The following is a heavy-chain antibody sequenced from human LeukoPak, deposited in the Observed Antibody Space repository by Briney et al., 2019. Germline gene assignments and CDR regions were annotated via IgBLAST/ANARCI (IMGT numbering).Heavy chain of an antibody. J-gene: IGHJ6*03. CDR3: ASVRRGFGESSKYYSYYYMDV. CDR1: GGSISSYY. D-gene: IGHD3-10*01. CDR2: IYTSGST. V-gene: IGHV4-4*07. Sequence: SETLSLTCTVSGGSISSYYWSRIGQPAGKGLEWIGRIYTSGSTNYNPSLKSRVTMSVDTSKNQFSLKLSAVTAADTAVYYCASVRRGFGESSKYYSYYYMDVWGNGTTVTISS.